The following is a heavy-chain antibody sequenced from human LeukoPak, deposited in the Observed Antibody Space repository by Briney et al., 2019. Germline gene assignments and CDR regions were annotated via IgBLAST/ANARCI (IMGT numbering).Heavy chain of an antibody. D-gene: IGHD6-19*01. J-gene: IGHJ4*02. CDR1: GYTFTSYY. Sequence: GASVKVSCKAAGYTFTSYYMHWVRQAPGQGLEWMGWINPNSGGTNYAQKFQGRVTMTRDTSISTAYMELSRLRSDDTAVYYCARSIAEAGTSNAAGYWGQGTLVTVSS. CDR2: INPNSGGT. V-gene: IGHV1-2*02. CDR3: ARSIAEAGTSNAAGY.